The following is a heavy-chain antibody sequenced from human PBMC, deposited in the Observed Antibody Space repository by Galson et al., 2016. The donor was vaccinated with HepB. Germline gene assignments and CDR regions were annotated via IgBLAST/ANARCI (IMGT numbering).Heavy chain of an antibody. J-gene: IGHJ5*01. V-gene: IGHV1-18*04. D-gene: IGHD2-21*02. CDR3: ARSGDGNWFES. CDR2: ISAYNAYR. Sequence: CTASGYTFTSYGIGWVRQAPGQGLEWMGWISAYNAYRDYPQKLQGRVTMTTDTSTSTAYMELSSLRSDDTAVYYCARSGDGNWFESWGQGTLVTVSS. CDR1: GYTFTSYG.